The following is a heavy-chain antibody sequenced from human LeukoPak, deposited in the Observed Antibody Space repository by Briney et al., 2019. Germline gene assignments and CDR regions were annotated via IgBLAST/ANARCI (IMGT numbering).Heavy chain of an antibody. CDR2: IWYDGSNK. CDR1: GFTFSSYS. Sequence: GGSLRLSCAASGFTFSSYSMNWVRQAPGKGLEWVAVIWYDGSNKYYADSVKGRFTISRDNSKNTLYLQMNSLRAEDTAVYYCARDRESWSITMVRGVNLAYWGQGTLVTVSS. V-gene: IGHV3-33*08. CDR3: ARDRESWSITMVRGVNLAY. D-gene: IGHD3-10*01. J-gene: IGHJ4*02.